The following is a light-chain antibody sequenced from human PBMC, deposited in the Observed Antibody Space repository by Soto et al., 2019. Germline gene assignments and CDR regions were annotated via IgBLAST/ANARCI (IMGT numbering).Light chain of an antibody. CDR2: GAS. CDR3: QQYNNWWT. V-gene: IGKV3-15*01. CDR1: QSVSSN. Sequence: RTQSPSSRSASTGDRVTITFRASQSVSSNLLAWYQEKPGQAPRLLIYGASIRATGIPARFSGSGSGTEFTLTISSLQSEDFAVYYCQQYNNWWTFGQGSKV. J-gene: IGKJ1*01.